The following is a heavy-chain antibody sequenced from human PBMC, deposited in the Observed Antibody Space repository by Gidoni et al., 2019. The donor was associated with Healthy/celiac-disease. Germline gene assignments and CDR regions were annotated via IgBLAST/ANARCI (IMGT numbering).Heavy chain of an antibody. D-gene: IGHD3-10*01. Sequence: QVQLVQSGAEVKKPGASVKVSCKASGYTFTSYGISWVRPAPGQGLEWMGWIRAYNGKTNYAQKLQGRVTMTTDTSTSTAYMELRSLRSDDTAVYYCAAGNYYGSGSPFQPDYWGQGTLVTVSS. J-gene: IGHJ4*02. V-gene: IGHV1-18*01. CDR2: IRAYNGKT. CDR3: AAGNYYGSGSPFQPDY. CDR1: GYTFTSYG.